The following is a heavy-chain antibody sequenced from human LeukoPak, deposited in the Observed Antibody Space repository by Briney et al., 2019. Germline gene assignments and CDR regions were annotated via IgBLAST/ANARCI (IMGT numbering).Heavy chain of an antibody. CDR3: ARGNWETNFDY. J-gene: IGHJ4*02. V-gene: IGHV4-59*01. CDR2: FYYSGST. CDR1: GGSISSYC. D-gene: IGHD7-27*01. Sequence: SETLSLTCTVSGGSISSYCSWIRPPPGKGREWIGYFYYSGSTNYNPSLKSRVTISVDTSKNQFSLKLSSVTAADTAVYYCARGNWETNFDYWGQGTLVTVSS.